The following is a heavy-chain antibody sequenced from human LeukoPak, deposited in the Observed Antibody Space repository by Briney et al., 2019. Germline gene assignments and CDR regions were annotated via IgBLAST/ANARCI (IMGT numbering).Heavy chain of an antibody. CDR3: AKDDSYSSGWHERYYYYYYGMDV. CDR1: GFTVSSNY. V-gene: IGHV3-53*01. Sequence: GGSLRLSCAASGFTVSSNYMSWVRQAPGKGLEWVSVIYSGGSTYYADSVKGRFTISRDNSKNTLYLQMNSLRAEDTAVHYCAKDDSYSSGWHERYYYYYYGMDVWGQGTTVTVSS. CDR2: IYSGGST. J-gene: IGHJ6*02. D-gene: IGHD6-19*01.